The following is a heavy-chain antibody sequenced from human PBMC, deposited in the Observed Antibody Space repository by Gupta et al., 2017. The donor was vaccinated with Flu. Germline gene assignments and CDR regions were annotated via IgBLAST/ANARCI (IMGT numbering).Heavy chain of an antibody. CDR1: AFTFSAFG. D-gene: IGHD3-16*01. Sequence: EVQLLESGGDLAQPGGSLRLSCAASAFTFSAFGMRWVRQAPGKGLEWVSTITGGTIYDADSVKGRFTISKDSSRNSLLLHTDTPRAEDTAVYDCVNYAGSDEYTHWGQGTLLTVSS. CDR3: VNYAGSDEYTH. V-gene: IGHV3-23*01. CDR2: ITGGTI. J-gene: IGHJ4*02.